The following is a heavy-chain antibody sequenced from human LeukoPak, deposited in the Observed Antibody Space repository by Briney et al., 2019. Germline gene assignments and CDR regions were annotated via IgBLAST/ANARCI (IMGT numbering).Heavy chain of an antibody. CDR3: AKYKVGGSYRGLFDY. D-gene: IGHD1-26*01. CDR2: ISYDGSNK. J-gene: IGHJ4*02. Sequence: GGSLRLSCAASGFTFSSYGMHWLRQAPGKGLEWVAVISYDGSNKYYADSVKGRFTISRDNSKNTLYLQMNSLRAEDTAVYYCAKYKVGGSYRGLFDYWGQGTLVTVSS. CDR1: GFTFSSYG. V-gene: IGHV3-30*18.